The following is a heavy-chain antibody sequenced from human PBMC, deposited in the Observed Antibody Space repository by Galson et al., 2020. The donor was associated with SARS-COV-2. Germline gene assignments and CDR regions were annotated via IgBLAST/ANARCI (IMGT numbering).Heavy chain of an antibody. J-gene: IGHJ1*01. CDR2: IYSGGST. CDR3: SRDIDDYDSSGYYAGYFQY. CDR1: GFTVSSNY. Sequence: GGSLRLSCAASGFTVSSNYMSWVRQAPGKGLEWVSVIYSGGSTSYADSVKGRFTISRDNSKNTLYLQMNSLRAEDTAVYYCSRDIDDYDSSGYYAGYFQYCGQGTLVTVSS. V-gene: IGHV3-66*01. D-gene: IGHD3-22*01.